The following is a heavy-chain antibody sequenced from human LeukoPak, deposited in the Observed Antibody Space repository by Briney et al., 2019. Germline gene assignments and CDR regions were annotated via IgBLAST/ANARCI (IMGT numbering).Heavy chain of an antibody. CDR2: IYHSGNT. V-gene: IGHV4-38-2*02. CDR3: ARGFRGASFDY. D-gene: IGHD1-26*01. J-gene: IGHJ4*02. CDR1: GYSISSGNY. Sequence: PSETLSLTCSVSGYSISSGNYWGWIRQPPGKGLEWIGSIYHSGNTYYNPSLKSRATISVDTSKKQFSLKVSSVTAADTAVYYCARGFRGASFDYWGQGTLVTVSS.